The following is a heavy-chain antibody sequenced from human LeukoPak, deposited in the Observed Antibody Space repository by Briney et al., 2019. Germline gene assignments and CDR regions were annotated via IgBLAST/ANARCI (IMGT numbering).Heavy chain of an antibody. V-gene: IGHV4-30-4*01. CDR3: ARYGSGSTWFDP. Sequence: PSETLSLTCTVSGGSISSDNYQWSCIRQPPGKRLEWIGYINYSGSTYYNPSLKSRVTISVDTSKNHFSLKLSSVTAADTAVYYCARYGSGSTWFDPWGQGTLVTVSS. D-gene: IGHD3-10*01. CDR1: GGSISSDNYQ. J-gene: IGHJ5*02. CDR2: INYSGST.